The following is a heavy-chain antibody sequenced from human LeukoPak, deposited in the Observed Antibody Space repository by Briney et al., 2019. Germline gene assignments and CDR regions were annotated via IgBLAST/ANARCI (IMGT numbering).Heavy chain of an antibody. CDR2: INGDGGST. V-gene: IGHV3-74*01. CDR3: ARDRWVAADFHYYYAMDV. CDR1: GFTFSSHW. Sequence: PGGSLRLSCAASGFTFSSHWMHWVRQPPGKGLVWVSRINGDGGSTNYADSVKGRFTISRDNAKNTLYLQVNSLRVEDTAIYYCARDRWVAADFHYYYAMDVWGQGTTVTVPS. D-gene: IGHD6-25*01. J-gene: IGHJ6*02.